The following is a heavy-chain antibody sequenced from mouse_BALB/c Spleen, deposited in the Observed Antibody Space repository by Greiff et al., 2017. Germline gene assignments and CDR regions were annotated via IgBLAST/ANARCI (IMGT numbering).Heavy chain of an antibody. Sequence: EVKLVESGGGLVKPGGSLKLSCAASGFAFSSYDMSWVRQTPEKRLEWVAYISSGGGSTYYPDTVKGRFTISRDNAKNTLYLQMSSLKSEDTAMYYCARHDTKYGNYDAMDYWGQGTSVTVPS. CDR2: ISSGGGST. J-gene: IGHJ4*01. CDR3: ARHDTKYGNYDAMDY. V-gene: IGHV5-12-1*01. D-gene: IGHD2-10*02. CDR1: GFAFSSYD.